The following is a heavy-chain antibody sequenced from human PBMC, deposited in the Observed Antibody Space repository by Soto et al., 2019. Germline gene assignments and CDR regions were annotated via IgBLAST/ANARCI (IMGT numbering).Heavy chain of an antibody. J-gene: IGHJ5*02. CDR3: ARVPSKEYRYSSSWDNWFDP. V-gene: IGHV1-3*01. D-gene: IGHD6-13*01. CDR2: INAGNGNT. CDR1: GYTFTSYA. Sequence: ASVKVSCKASGYTFTSYAMHWVRQAPGQRLEWMGWINAGNGNTKYSQKFQGRVTITRDTSASTAYMELSSLRSEDTAVYYCARVPSKEYRYSSSWDNWFDPWGQGTLVTVSS.